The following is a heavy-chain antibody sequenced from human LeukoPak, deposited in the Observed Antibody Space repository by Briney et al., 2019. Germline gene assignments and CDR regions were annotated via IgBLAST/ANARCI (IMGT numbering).Heavy chain of an antibody. Sequence: SETLSLTCTVSGGSISSYYWSWIRQPPGKGLEWIGYIYYSGSTNYNPSLKSRVTISVDTSKNPFSLKLSSVTAADTAVYYCARLGQNYDILTGYYNGYYFDYWGQRTLVTVSS. V-gene: IGHV4-59*01. CDR3: ARLGQNYDILTGYYNGYYFDY. CDR2: IYYSGST. J-gene: IGHJ4*02. D-gene: IGHD3-9*01. CDR1: GGSISSYY.